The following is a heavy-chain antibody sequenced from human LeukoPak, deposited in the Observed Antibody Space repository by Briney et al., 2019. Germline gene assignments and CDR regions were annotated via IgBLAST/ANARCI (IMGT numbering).Heavy chain of an antibody. J-gene: IGHJ6*02. CDR1: GYTFTSYD. CDR2: MNPNSGNT. V-gene: IGHV1-8*01. Sequence: ASVKVSCKASGYTFTSYDINWVRRATGQGLEWMGWMNPNSGNTGYAQKFQGRVTMTRNTSISTAYMELSSLGSEDTAVYYCARNFRYCSSTSCYAYYYGMDVWGQGTTVTVSS. CDR3: ARNFRYCSSTSCYAYYYGMDV. D-gene: IGHD2-2*01.